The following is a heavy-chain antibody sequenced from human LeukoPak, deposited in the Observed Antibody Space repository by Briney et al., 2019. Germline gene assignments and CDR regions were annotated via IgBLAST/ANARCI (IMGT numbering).Heavy chain of an antibody. CDR1: GFTLSYYE. J-gene: IGHJ4*02. CDR2: INSDGSRT. Sequence: GGSLRLSCADSGFTLSYYEMHWVRQAPGKGLVWVSRINSDGSRTGYADSVKGRFTISRDNAKNTLYLQMNSLRAEDTAIYYCARELPREVTLDYWGQGTLVTVSS. D-gene: IGHD2-21*02. CDR3: ARELPREVTLDY. V-gene: IGHV3-74*01.